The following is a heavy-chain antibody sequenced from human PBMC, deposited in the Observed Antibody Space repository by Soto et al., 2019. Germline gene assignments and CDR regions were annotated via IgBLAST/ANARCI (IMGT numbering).Heavy chain of an antibody. J-gene: IGHJ4*02. CDR3: ARVHIPYNWNHLYYFDY. CDR2: IYYSGST. CDR1: GGSISSYY. D-gene: IGHD1-20*01. V-gene: IGHV4-59*01. Sequence: SETLSLTCTVSGGSISSYYWSWIRQPPGKGLEWVGYIYYSGSTNYNPSLKSRVTISVDTSKNQFSLKLSSVTAADTAVYYCARVHIPYNWNHLYYFDYWGQGTLVTVSS.